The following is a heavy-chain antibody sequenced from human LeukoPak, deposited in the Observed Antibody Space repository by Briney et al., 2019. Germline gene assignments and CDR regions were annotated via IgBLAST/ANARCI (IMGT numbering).Heavy chain of an antibody. V-gene: IGHV3-23*01. CDR1: GVTFTNSA. CDR3: AKMSGTTVS. J-gene: IGHJ5*02. D-gene: IGHD1-1*01. CDR2: IGASGDST. Sequence: GGSLRLSSAAPGVTFTNSATSSVRQAPGKGLEWVSVIGASGDSTYYADSVKGRFTISRDHSKNTLYLQMNSLRAEDTAVYYCAKMSGTTVSWGQGNLVSVSS.